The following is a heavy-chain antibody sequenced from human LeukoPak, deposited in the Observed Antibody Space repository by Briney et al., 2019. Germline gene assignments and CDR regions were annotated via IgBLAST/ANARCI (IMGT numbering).Heavy chain of an antibody. J-gene: IGHJ1*01. CDR2: IYYSGST. CDR3: ARRRYYDSTGYLE. D-gene: IGHD3-22*01. CDR1: VGFISSSSYY. V-gene: IGHV4-39*01. Sequence: SETLSLTCTISVGFISSSSYYWGWIRQPPGKGLEWIGDIYYSGSTYYNPALKSRVSMSIDTSKNQFSLELRSVAAADTALYYCARRRYYDSTGYLEWGQGTLVTVTS.